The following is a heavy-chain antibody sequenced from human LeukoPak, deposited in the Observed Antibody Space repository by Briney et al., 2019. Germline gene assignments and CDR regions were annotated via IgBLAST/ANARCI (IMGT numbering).Heavy chain of an antibody. V-gene: IGHV1-18*01. D-gene: IGHD1-1*01. CDR2: ISAYNGNT. CDR3: ARGGYNWNDQGSPLYYYYYYGMDV. CDR1: GYTFTSYG. J-gene: IGHJ6*02. Sequence: ASVKVSCKASGYTFTSYGISWVRQAPGQGLEWMGWISAYNGNTNYAQKLQGRVTMTTDTSTSTAYMELRSLRSDDTAVYYCARGGYNWNDQGSPLYYYYYYGMDVWGQGTTVTVSS.